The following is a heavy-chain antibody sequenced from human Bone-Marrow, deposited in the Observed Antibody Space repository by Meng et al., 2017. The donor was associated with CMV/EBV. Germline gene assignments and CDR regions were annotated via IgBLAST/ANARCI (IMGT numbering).Heavy chain of an antibody. CDR1: GVDFSAHG. J-gene: IGHJ6*01. CDR3: AKEVHQHYYYYYGMDF. CDR2: IHHDATYI. Sequence: GGSLRLSCAASGVDFSAHGMHWVRQAPGKGLEWVSYIHHDATYIDYEDSVKGRFTISRDNSKNTLFLQMNSLRADDTAIYYCAKEVHQHYYYYYGMDFWGQGTTVIVSS. V-gene: IGHV3-30*02.